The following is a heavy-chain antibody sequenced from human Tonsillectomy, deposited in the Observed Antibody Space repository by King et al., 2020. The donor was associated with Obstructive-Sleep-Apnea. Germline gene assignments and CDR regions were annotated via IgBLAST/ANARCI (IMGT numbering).Heavy chain of an antibody. CDR1: GGTFGSYA. V-gene: IGHV1-69*09. CDR2: SIPILGIA. Sequence: QLVQSGAEVKKPGSSVKVSCKTSGGTFGSYAIAWVHQAPGQGLEWMGRSIPILGIANYAQKVQGRDTITADRSTSTVYMELSSLTSEDTGVYYCAAALNYYDSSGYYDHWGQGTLVTVSS. D-gene: IGHD3-22*01. CDR3: AAALNYYDSSGYYDH. J-gene: IGHJ4*02.